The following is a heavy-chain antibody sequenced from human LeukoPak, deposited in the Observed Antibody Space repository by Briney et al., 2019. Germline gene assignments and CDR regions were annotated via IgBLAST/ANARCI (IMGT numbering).Heavy chain of an antibody. CDR2: VYYSGSS. CDR3: ARDYVYGSGSYYNRGFDY. D-gene: IGHD3-10*01. CDR1: GGSINGYY. V-gene: IGHV4-59*01. J-gene: IGHJ4*02. Sequence: SETLSLTCTVSGGSINGYYWTWIRQSPGKGLEWIGYVYYSGSSNYNPSLKSRVTISADTSKNQFSLKLSSVTAADTAVYYCARDYVYGSGSYYNRGFDYWGQGTLVTVSS.